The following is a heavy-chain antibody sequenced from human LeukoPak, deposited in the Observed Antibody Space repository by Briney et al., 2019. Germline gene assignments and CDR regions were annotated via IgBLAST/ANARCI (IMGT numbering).Heavy chain of an antibody. CDR2: ISSSSSYI. V-gene: IGHV3-21*01. Sequence: NAGGSLRLSCAASEFTFSSYSMNWVRQAPGKGLEWVSSISSSSSYIYYADSVKGRFTISRDNAKNSLYLQMNSLRAEDTAVYYCASRGPYYYDSSGYYALRVWFDYWGQGTLVTVSS. CDR3: ASRGPYYYDSSGYYALRVWFDY. J-gene: IGHJ4*02. D-gene: IGHD3-22*01. CDR1: EFTFSSYS.